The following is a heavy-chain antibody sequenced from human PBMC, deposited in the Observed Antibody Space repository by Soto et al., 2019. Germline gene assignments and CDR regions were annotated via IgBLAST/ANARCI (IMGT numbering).Heavy chain of an antibody. CDR1: GFTFSSYG. CDR3: AKEIAARRQFDY. V-gene: IGHV3-23*01. CDR2: ISGSGDAT. J-gene: IGHJ4*02. Sequence: EVQLLESGGGLVQPGGSLRLSCAASGFTFSSYGMNWVLQAPGKGLEWVSAISGSGDATFYADSVKGRFTISRDNSKNTLYLQMNSLRVEDTAIYYCAKEIAARRQFDYWGQGTLVTVSS. D-gene: IGHD6-6*01.